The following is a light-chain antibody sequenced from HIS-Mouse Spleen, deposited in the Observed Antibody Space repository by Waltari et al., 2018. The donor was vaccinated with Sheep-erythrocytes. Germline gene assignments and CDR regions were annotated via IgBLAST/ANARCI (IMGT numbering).Light chain of an antibody. J-gene: IGLJ1*01. CDR3: AAWDDSLNGYV. CDR2: YDD. Sequence: QSVLTQPPSLSEAPRQRVTISCSGSSSHIGNTAVNWYQQLPGKAPKLLIYYDDLLPSGVSDRFSGSKSGTSASLAISGLQSEDEADYYCAAWDDSLNGYVFGTGTKVTVL. CDR1: SSHIGNTA. V-gene: IGLV1-36*01.